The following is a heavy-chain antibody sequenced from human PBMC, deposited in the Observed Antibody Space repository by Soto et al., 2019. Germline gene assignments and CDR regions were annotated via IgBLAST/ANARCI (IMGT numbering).Heavy chain of an antibody. Sequence: GGSLRLSCAASGFTFSNYAMNWVRQAPGKGLEWVSDISGGGDSTHYADSVKGRFTISRDNSENMVYLQMYSLRADDTAIHYCAKNIASSSGFDFWGQGTLVTVSS. CDR3: AKNIASSSGFDF. D-gene: IGHD6-6*01. CDR1: GFTFSNYA. V-gene: IGHV3-23*01. CDR2: ISGGGDST. J-gene: IGHJ4*02.